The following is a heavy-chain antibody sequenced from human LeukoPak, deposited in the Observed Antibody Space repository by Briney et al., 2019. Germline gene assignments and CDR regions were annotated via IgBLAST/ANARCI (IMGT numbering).Heavy chain of an antibody. V-gene: IGHV3-9*01. CDR3: AKRQTPHYYDSSGFDY. Sequence: GGSLRLSCAASGFTFDDYAMHWVRQAPGKGLEWVSGISWNGGSIGYADSVKGRFTISRDNAKNSLYLQMNSLRAEDTALYYCAKRQTPHYYDSSGFDYWGQGTLVTVSS. D-gene: IGHD3-22*01. J-gene: IGHJ4*02. CDR2: ISWNGGSI. CDR1: GFTFDDYA.